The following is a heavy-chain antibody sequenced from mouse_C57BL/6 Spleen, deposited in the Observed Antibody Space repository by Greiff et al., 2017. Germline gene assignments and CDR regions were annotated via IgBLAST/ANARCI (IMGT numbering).Heavy chain of an antibody. CDR2: IYPNSGGT. D-gene: IGHD1-1*01. V-gene: IGHV1-72*01. CDR3: ARGGITTGVARRYFDV. J-gene: IGHJ1*03. Sequence: QVQLQQPGAELVKPGASVKLSCKASGYTFTSYWMHWVKQRPGRGLAWIGRIYPNSGGTKYNEKFKSKATLTVDKPSSTAYMQLSSLTSGDSGVYKCARGGITTGVARRYFDVGGTGTTVTVSS. CDR1: GYTFTSYW.